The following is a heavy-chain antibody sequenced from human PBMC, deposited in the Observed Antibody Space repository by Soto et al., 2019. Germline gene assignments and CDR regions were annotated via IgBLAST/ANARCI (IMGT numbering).Heavy chain of an antibody. Sequence: ASVKVSCKASGGTFSSYAISWVRQAPGQGLEWMGGIIPIFGTANYAQKFQGRVTITADESTSTAYMELSSLRSEDTAVYYCARAYYYDSSGYYFNWFDPWGQGTLVTVSS. CDR2: IIPIFGTA. CDR3: ARAYYYDSSGYYFNWFDP. D-gene: IGHD3-22*01. J-gene: IGHJ5*02. V-gene: IGHV1-69*13. CDR1: GGTFSSYA.